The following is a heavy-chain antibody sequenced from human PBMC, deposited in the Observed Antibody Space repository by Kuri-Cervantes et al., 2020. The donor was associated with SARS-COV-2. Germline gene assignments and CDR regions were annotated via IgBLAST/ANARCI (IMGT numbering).Heavy chain of an antibody. CDR2: ISGGGKIT. CDR3: AKHAVPATHYYYYYMDV. D-gene: IGHD2-2*01. Sequence: GESLKISCAASGFTFSNYALSWVRQAPGKGLEWVATISGGGKITHYADSVKGRFTISRDNSQNTLSLHMNGLRAEDTAVYYCAKHAVPATHYYYYYMDVWGKGTTVTVSS. V-gene: IGHV3-23*01. J-gene: IGHJ6*03. CDR1: GFTFSNYA.